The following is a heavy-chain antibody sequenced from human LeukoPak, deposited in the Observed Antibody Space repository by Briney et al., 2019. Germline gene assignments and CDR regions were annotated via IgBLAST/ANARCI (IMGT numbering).Heavy chain of an antibody. Sequence: SETLSLTRSVSRGFSSSYYWSWIRQPPGKGLEWIGYIYGSGGANYNPSLYSRVTISIVTSKNQFSLTLTSVTAADTAVYYCARCSSSRYANFDYWGQGALVTVSS. J-gene: IGHJ4*02. CDR1: RGFSSSYY. CDR3: ARCSSSRYANFDY. CDR2: IYGSGGA. V-gene: IGHV4-59*08. D-gene: IGHD6-13*01.